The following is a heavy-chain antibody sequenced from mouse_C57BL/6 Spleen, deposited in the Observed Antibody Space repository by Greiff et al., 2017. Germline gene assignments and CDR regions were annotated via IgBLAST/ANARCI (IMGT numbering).Heavy chain of an antibody. V-gene: IGHV1-42*01. CDR2: INPSTGGT. J-gene: IGHJ4*01. CDR3: ARGGFSYYAMDY. Sequence: VQLQQSGPELVKPGASVKISCKASGYSFTGYYMNWVKQSPEKSLEWIGEINPSTGGTTYNQKFKAKATLTVDKSSSTAYMQLKSLTSEDSAVYYCARGGFSYYAMDYWGQGTSGTVSS. CDR1: GYSFTGYY.